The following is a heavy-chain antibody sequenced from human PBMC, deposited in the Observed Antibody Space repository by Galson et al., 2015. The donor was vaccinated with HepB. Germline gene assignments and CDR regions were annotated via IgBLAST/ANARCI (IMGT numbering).Heavy chain of an antibody. Sequence: SVKVSCKASGYTFTSYGISWVRQAPGQGLEWMGWISAYNGNTNYAQKLQGRVTMTTDTSTSTAYMELRSLRSDDTAVYYCARIVGAYYYYGMDVWGQGTTVTVSS. CDR1: GYTFTSYG. CDR2: ISAYNGNT. D-gene: IGHD1-26*01. V-gene: IGHV1-18*01. CDR3: ARIVGAYYYYGMDV. J-gene: IGHJ6*02.